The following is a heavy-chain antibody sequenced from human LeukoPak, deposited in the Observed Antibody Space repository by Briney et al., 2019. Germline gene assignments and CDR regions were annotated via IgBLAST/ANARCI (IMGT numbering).Heavy chain of an antibody. J-gene: IGHJ4*02. V-gene: IGHV3-30*02. Sequence: GGSLRLSCAASGFTFSSYGMHWVRQAPGKGLDWVAFIHHDGSNKYYADSVKGRFTISRDNSKNTLYLQMNSLRAEDTAVYYCARYYHYGSGSYYSHLDSWGQGTLVTVSS. CDR2: IHHDGSNK. CDR1: GFTFSSYG. D-gene: IGHD3-10*01. CDR3: ARYYHYGSGSYYSHLDS.